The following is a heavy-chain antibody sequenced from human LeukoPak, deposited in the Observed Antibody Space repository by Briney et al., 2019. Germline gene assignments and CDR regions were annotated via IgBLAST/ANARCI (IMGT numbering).Heavy chain of an antibody. V-gene: IGHV1-2*02. CDR3: ARETMVRGVIIVWWFDP. CDR2: INPNSGNT. D-gene: IGHD3-10*01. Sequence: ASVKVSCKASGYTFTSYYMHWVRQAPGQGLEWMGWINPNSGNTNYAQKFQGRVTMTRDTSISTAYMELSRLRSDDTAVYYCARETMVRGVIIVWWFDPCGQGTLVTVSS. J-gene: IGHJ5*02. CDR1: GYTFTSYY.